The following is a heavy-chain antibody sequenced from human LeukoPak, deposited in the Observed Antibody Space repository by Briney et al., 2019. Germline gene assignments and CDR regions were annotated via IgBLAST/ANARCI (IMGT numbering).Heavy chain of an antibody. CDR1: GFTFSSYG. V-gene: IGHV3-30*18. Sequence: GGSLRLSCAASGFTFSSYGIHWLRQAPGKGLEWVAVIPYDGSNKYYTDSVKGRFTISRDNSKNTLYLQMNSLRAEDTAVYYCAKNRVPTAITPDSWGQGTLVTVSS. CDR3: AKNRVPTAITPDS. D-gene: IGHD2-2*02. J-gene: IGHJ5*01. CDR2: IPYDGSNK.